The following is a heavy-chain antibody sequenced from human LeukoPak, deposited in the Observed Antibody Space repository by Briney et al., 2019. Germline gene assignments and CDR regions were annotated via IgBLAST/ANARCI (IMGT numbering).Heavy chain of an antibody. Sequence: PGRSLRLSCAASGFTFSSYGMHWVRQAPGKGLEWVAVIWYDGSNKYYADSVKGRFTISRDNSKNTLHLQVDSLRAEDTAVYYCARADYCSSTSCHGMAVWGQGTTVTVSS. CDR3: ARADYCSSTSCHGMAV. J-gene: IGHJ6*02. D-gene: IGHD2-2*01. CDR1: GFTFSSYG. CDR2: IWYDGSNK. V-gene: IGHV3-33*01.